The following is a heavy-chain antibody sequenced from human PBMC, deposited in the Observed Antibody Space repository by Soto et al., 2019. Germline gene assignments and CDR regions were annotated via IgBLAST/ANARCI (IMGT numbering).Heavy chain of an antibody. CDR3: TTAPIVLMVYVAGY. J-gene: IGHJ4*02. Sequence: PGGSLRLSCGASGFTFSNAWMSWVRQAPGKGLEWVGRIKSKTDGGTTDYAAPVKGRFTISRDDSKNTLYLQMNSLKTEDTAVYYCTTAPIVLMVYVAGYWGQGTLVTVSS. CDR2: IKSKTDGGTT. CDR1: GFTFSNAW. V-gene: IGHV3-15*01. D-gene: IGHD2-8*01.